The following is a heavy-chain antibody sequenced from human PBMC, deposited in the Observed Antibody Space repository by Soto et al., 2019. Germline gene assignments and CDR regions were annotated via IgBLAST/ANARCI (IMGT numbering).Heavy chain of an antibody. D-gene: IGHD1-26*01. CDR3: TRSGKSRLDY. J-gene: IGHJ4*02. CDR2: FSYNGRS. Sequence: QVQLQESGPGLVEPSQTLSLNCTVSGASISSGDFYWSWVRQSPDKGLEWIGHFSYNGRSYCNPFLEGRFTISVYPSMNQVSVELTSVFPADTAVYFCTRSGKSRLDYWGQGALVAVSA. V-gene: IGHV4-30-4*01. CDR1: GASISSGDFY.